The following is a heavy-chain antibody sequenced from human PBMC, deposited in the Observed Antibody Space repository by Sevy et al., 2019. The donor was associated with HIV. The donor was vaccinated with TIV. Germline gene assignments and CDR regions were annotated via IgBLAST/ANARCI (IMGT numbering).Heavy chain of an antibody. Sequence: SETLSLTCSVSGGSISSYFWTWVRQSPGKGLEWIGNIYFTGNTDYSPSLKSRVTLSLDTSKSQFSLTLKSVAAADTAIYFCARDSTTRPRVLDYWGQGTLVTVSS. J-gene: IGHJ4*02. D-gene: IGHD1-1*01. CDR3: ARDSTTRPRVLDY. CDR2: IYFTGNT. CDR1: GGSISSYF. V-gene: IGHV4-59*01.